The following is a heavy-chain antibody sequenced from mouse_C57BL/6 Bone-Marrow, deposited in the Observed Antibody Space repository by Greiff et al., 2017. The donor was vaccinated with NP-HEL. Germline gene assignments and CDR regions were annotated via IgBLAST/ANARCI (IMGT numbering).Heavy chain of an antibody. CDR3: ARGGLRYFDY. D-gene: IGHD1-1*01. CDR1: GYTFTSYW. CDR2: IDPSDSYT. V-gene: IGHV1-50*01. J-gene: IGHJ2*01. Sequence: QVHVKQSGAELVKPGASVKLSCKASGYTFTSYWMQWVKQRPGQGLEWIGEIDPSDSYTNYNQKFKGKATLTVDTSSSTAYMQLSSLTSEDSAVYYCARGGLRYFDYWGQGTTLTVSS.